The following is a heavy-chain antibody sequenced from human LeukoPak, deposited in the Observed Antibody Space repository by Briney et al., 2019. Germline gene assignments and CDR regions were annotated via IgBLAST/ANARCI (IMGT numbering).Heavy chain of an antibody. CDR1: GYTFTSYG. J-gene: IGHJ6*02. Sequence: ASVTVSCKASGYTFTSYGISWVRQAPGQGLEWMGWISAYNGNTNYAQKLQGRVTMTTDTSTSTAYMELRSLRSDDTAVYYCARLSSTSCYACYYYGMDVWGQGTTVTVSS. D-gene: IGHD2-2*01. CDR2: ISAYNGNT. CDR3: ARLSSTSCYACYYYGMDV. V-gene: IGHV1-18*01.